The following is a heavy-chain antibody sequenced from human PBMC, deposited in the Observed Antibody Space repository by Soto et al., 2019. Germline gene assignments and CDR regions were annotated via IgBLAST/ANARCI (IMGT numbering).Heavy chain of an antibody. J-gene: IGHJ2*01. CDR1: GGSISSGDYY. D-gene: IGHD1-1*01. Sequence: SETLSLTCTVSGGSISSGDYYWSWIRQPPGKGLEWIGYIYYSGSTYYNPSLKSRVTISVDTSKNQFSLKLSSVTAADTAVYYCARGDWNYWYFDLWGRGTLVTVSS. V-gene: IGHV4-30-4*01. CDR2: IYYSGST. CDR3: ARGDWNYWYFDL.